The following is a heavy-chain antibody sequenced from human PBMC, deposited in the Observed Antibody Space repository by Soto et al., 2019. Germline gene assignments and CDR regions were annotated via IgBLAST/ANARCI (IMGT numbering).Heavy chain of an antibody. D-gene: IGHD2-21*02. CDR3: VQSRCGGDCLQSYSSHSYYGLDV. CDR1: GFSLSTTGVG. J-gene: IGHJ6*02. V-gene: IGHV2-5*02. Sequence: QITLKESGPTMVKPSQTLTLTCTFSGFSLSTTGVGVGWIRQPPGKALEWLALIYWDDDKRFNPSLRSRLTITKDTSKNPVVLTMTNMDPVDTATYSCVQSRCGGDCLQSYSSHSYYGLDVWGQGTTVTVSS. CDR2: IYWDDDK.